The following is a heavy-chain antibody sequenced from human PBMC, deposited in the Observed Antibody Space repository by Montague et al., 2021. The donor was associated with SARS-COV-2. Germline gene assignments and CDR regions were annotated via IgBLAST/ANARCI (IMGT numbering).Heavy chain of an antibody. V-gene: IGHV2-70*11. CDR1: GFSLTTSGMS. CDR2: IDWDDDT. D-gene: IGHD2-15*01. J-gene: IGHJ3*02. Sequence: PALVKPTQTLTLTCTFSGFSLTTSGMSVTWIRQPPGKALEWLARIDWDDDTYYRTSLETRLTLSKDTSKNQVALTMTNVDPADTGTYFCARMRRRGGSVLGGPFDIWGQGTFVTVSS. CDR3: ARMRRRGGSVLGGPFDI.